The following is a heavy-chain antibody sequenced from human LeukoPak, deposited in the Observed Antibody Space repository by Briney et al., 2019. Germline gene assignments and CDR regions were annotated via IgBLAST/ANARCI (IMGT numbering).Heavy chain of an antibody. CDR1: GFTFSSYA. V-gene: IGHV3-48*03. D-gene: IGHD5-18*01. J-gene: IGHJ4*02. CDR2: ISSSGSTI. CDR3: ARDSDTAMIDY. Sequence: GGSLRLSCAASGFTFSSYAMHWVRQAPGKGLEWVSYISSSGSTIYYADSVKGRFTISRDNAKNSLYLQMNSLRAEDTAVYYCARDSDTAMIDYWGQGTLVTVSS.